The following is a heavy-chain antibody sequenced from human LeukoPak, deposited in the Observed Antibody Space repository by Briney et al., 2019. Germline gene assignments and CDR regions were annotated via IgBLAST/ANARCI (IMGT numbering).Heavy chain of an antibody. Sequence: ASVKVSCKASGYTFTGYYMHWVRQAPGQGLEWMGWINPNSGNTGYAQKFQGRVTMTRNTSISTAYMELSSLRSEDTAVYYCARGLRFTIFGVDYYYYMDVWGKGTTVTVSS. CDR3: ARGLRFTIFGVDYYYYMDV. V-gene: IGHV1-8*02. D-gene: IGHD3-3*01. J-gene: IGHJ6*03. CDR1: GYTFTGYY. CDR2: INPNSGNT.